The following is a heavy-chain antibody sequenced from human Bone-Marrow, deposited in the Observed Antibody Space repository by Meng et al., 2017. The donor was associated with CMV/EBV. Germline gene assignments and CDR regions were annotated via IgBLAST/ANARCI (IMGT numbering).Heavy chain of an antibody. CDR3: ARGNGGTSDYYYYGMDV. CDR1: GGSISSYY. D-gene: IGHD1-14*01. Sequence: SETLSLTCTVSGGSISSYYWSWIRQPAGKGLEWIGRIYTSGSTNYNPSLKSRVTMSVDTSKNQFSLKLSSVTAADTAVYYCARGNGGTSDYYYYGMDVWGQGTTVTVSS. J-gene: IGHJ6*02. V-gene: IGHV4-4*07. CDR2: IYTSGST.